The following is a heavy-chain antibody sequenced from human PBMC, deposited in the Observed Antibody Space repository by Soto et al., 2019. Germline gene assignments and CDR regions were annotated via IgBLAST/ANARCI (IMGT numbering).Heavy chain of an antibody. Sequence: SQTLSLTCAISGDSVSSNSSAWNWISQSPSRGLEWLGRTYYRSKWYNDYAVSVKSRITINPDTSKNQFSLQLNSVTPEDTAVYYCARDRDRTYDFWSGYGFDPWGQGTLVTVSS. D-gene: IGHD3-3*01. CDR1: GDSVSSNSSA. J-gene: IGHJ5*02. V-gene: IGHV6-1*01. CDR3: ARDRDRTYDFWSGYGFDP. CDR2: TYYRSKWYN.